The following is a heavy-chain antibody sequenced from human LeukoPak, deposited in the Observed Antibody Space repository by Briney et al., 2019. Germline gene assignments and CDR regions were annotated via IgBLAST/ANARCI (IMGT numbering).Heavy chain of an antibody. D-gene: IGHD3-16*02. J-gene: IGHJ3*02. Sequence: PGGSLRLSCAASGFTFSSYAMSWVRQAPGKGLEWVSAISGSGGSTYYADSVKGRFTISRDNSKNTLYLQMNSLRAEDTAVYYCAKDTATHDYGWGSYRSGDAFDIWGQGTMVTVSS. V-gene: IGHV3-23*01. CDR3: AKDTATHDYGWGSYRSGDAFDI. CDR1: GFTFSSYA. CDR2: ISGSGGST.